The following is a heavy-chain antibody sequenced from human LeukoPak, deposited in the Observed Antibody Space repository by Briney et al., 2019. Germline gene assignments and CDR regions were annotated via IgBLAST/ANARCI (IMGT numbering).Heavy chain of an antibody. CDR3: ARESGLGVISPYSDF. CDR1: GFTFRTCE. CDR2: ISDSGTKI. Sequence: GGSLRLSCAASGFTFRTCEMIWVRQAPGKGLEWVSYISDSGTKIYYADSVKGRFTISGDNAKNSLYLQMNSLRVEDTAVYYCARESGLGVISPYSDFWGQGTLVTVSP. J-gene: IGHJ4*02. V-gene: IGHV3-48*03. D-gene: IGHD2-21*01.